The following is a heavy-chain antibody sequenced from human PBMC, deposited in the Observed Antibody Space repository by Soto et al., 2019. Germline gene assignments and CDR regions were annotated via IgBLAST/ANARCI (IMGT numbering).Heavy chain of an antibody. J-gene: IGHJ4*02. D-gene: IGHD3-10*01. CDR1: GGSISSGGYY. CDR2: IYFSGST. Sequence: QVQLQESGPGLVKPSQTLSLTCTVSGGSISSGGYYWTWIRQHPGKGLEWVGYIYFSGSTYYNPSLKSRVTTSVDTSKNQFSLKLSSVTAADTAVYYCARERGGTVDFWGQGTLVTVSS. V-gene: IGHV4-31*03. CDR3: ARERGGTVDF.